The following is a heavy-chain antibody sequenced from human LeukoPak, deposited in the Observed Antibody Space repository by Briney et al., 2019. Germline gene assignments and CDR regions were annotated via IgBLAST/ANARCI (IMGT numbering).Heavy chain of an antibody. CDR2: IKQDGSEK. CDR3: AKNLGPFDV. D-gene: IGHD3-16*01. CDR1: GFTFSTYW. Sequence: GGSLRLSCAASGFTFSTYWMSWVRQAPGKGLEWVANIKQDGSEKYYVDSVKGRFTISRDNAKNSLYLQLNSLRAEDTAVYYCAKNLGPFDVRGQGTMVTVSS. J-gene: IGHJ3*01. V-gene: IGHV3-7*01.